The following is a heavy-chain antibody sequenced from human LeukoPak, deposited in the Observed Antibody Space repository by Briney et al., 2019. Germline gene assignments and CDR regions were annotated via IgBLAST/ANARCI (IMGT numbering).Heavy chain of an antibody. J-gene: IGHJ5*02. Sequence: ASVNVSCKASGYTFTTYGIIWVRQAPRQGLEWMGWISAYNGNTNYAQKLQGRVTMTTDTSTSTAYMQLRSLRSDDSAVYYCPRRRLVGATWSWFDPWGQGTLVTVSS. V-gene: IGHV1-18*01. CDR2: ISAYNGNT. CDR3: PRRRLVGATWSWFDP. D-gene: IGHD1-26*01. CDR1: GYTFTTYG.